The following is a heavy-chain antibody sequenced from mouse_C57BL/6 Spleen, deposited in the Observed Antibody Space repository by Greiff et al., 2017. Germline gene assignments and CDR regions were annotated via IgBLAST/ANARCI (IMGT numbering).Heavy chain of an antibody. J-gene: IGHJ3*01. Sequence: QVQLKQPGAELVKPGASVKLSCKASGYTFTSYWMHWVKQRPGRGLEWIGRIDPNSGGTKYNEKFKSKATLTVDKPSSTAYMQLSSLTSEDSAVYYCARVGNDYDWFAYWGQGTLVTVSA. V-gene: IGHV1-72*01. D-gene: IGHD2-4*01. CDR1: GYTFTSYW. CDR3: ARVGNDYDWFAY. CDR2: IDPNSGGT.